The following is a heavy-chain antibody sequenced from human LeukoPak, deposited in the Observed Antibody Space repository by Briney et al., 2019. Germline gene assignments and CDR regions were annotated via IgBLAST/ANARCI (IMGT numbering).Heavy chain of an antibody. CDR1: GGSFSGYY. J-gene: IGHJ4*02. D-gene: IGHD3-3*01. V-gene: IGHV4-34*01. CDR2: INHSGST. CDR3: ARGRDDLWSGYPDY. Sequence: PSETLSLTCAVYGGSFSGYYWSWIRQPPGKGLEWIGEINHSGSTNYNPSLKSRVTISVDTSKNQFSLKLSSVTAADTAVYYCARGRDDLWSGYPDYWGQGTLVTVSS.